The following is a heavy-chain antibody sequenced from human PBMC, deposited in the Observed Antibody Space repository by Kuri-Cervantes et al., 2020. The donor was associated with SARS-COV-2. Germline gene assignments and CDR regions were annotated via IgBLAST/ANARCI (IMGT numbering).Heavy chain of an antibody. V-gene: IGHV3-11*06. D-gene: IGHD2-15*01. Sequence: GESLKISCAASGFTFSDYYMSWIRQAPGKGLEWISYISSSGGSTNYADSVKGRFTISRDNAKNSVYLQMNSLRAEGTAVYYCARAGGSGGTSNYYYYMDVWGKGTTVTVSS. CDR2: ISSSGGST. J-gene: IGHJ6*03. CDR1: GFTFSDYY. CDR3: ARAGGSGGTSNYYYYMDV.